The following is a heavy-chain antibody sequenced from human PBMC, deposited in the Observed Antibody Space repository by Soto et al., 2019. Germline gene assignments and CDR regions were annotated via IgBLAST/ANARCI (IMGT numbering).Heavy chain of an antibody. J-gene: IGHJ4*02. V-gene: IGHV3-23*01. CDR3: AKERATTTAFDY. Sequence: GGSLRLSCAASGFTFSRDGMSWVRQAPGKGLVWVSLITDNGGSTYYADSVKGRFTISRDNTKNTLSLQMNSLRAEDTAVYYCAKERATTTAFDYWGQGALVTVSS. D-gene: IGHD4-17*01. CDR2: ITDNGGST. CDR1: GFTFSRDG.